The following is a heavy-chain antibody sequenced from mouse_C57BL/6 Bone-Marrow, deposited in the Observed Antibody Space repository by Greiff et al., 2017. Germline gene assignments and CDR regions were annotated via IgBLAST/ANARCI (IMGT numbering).Heavy chain of an antibody. CDR2: IYPGSGST. J-gene: IGHJ1*03. Sequence: QVQLQQSGAELVKPGASVKMSCKASGYTFTSYWITWVKQRPGQGLEWIGDIYPGSGSTNYNEKFKSKATLTVDTSSSTAYMQLSSLTSEDSAVYYCARKIYYGSSYEGWYFDVWGTGTTVTVSS. D-gene: IGHD1-1*01. CDR3: ARKIYYGSSYEGWYFDV. CDR1: GYTFTSYW. V-gene: IGHV1-55*01.